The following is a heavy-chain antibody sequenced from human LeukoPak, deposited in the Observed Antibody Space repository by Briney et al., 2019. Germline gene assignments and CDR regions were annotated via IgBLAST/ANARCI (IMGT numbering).Heavy chain of an antibody. V-gene: IGHV3-7*03. D-gene: IGHD4-23*01. Sequence: GGSLRLSCQAPDLTFSSYGMTGVPKAPGKGLEWVAKLKQDGSEKYYVDSVKGRFTISRDNAKNSLYLQMNSLRAEDTALYYCAKDSGSSLPYGGNFDYWGQGTLVTVSS. J-gene: IGHJ4*02. CDR3: AKDSGSSLPYGGNFDY. CDR2: LKQDGSEK. CDR1: DLTFSSYG.